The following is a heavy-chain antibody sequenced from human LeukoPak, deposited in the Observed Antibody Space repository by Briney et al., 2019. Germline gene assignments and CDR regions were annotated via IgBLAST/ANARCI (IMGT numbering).Heavy chain of an antibody. D-gene: IGHD7-27*01. CDR2: FSGVGGSP. V-gene: IGHV3-23*01. CDR3: AKDGGLWVSAHWGDS. CDR1: GFNFHSYA. J-gene: IGHJ4*02. Sequence: PGGSLRLSCAASGFNFHSYAMNWVRQAPGRGLEWVAGFSGVGGSPYYVDSVKGRFTISRDNSKNTLYLQMNNLGAEDTAVYYCAKDGGLWVSAHWGDSWGRGTLVTVSS.